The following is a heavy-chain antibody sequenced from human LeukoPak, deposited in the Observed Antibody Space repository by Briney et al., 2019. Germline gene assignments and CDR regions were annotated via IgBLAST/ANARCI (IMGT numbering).Heavy chain of an antibody. CDR1: GYSISSGYY. D-gene: IGHD4-23*01. CDR2: IYHSGST. Sequence: SETLSLTCAVSGYSISSGYYWGWIRQPPGKGLEWIGSIYHSGSTYYNPSLKSRVTISVDTSKNQFSLKLSSVTAADTAVYYCARDSGGNSGVDYWGQGTLVTVSS. CDR3: ARDSGGNSGVDY. V-gene: IGHV4-38-2*02. J-gene: IGHJ4*02.